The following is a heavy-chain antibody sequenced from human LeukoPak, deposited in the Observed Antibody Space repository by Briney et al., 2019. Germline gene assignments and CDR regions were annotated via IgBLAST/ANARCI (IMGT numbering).Heavy chain of an antibody. D-gene: IGHD1-1*01. CDR1: GDGVSSNRAT. CDR3: ARSNEVGAFDV. CDR2: TYYGSGWSI. V-gene: IGHV6-1*01. J-gene: IGHJ3*01. Sequence: SQTLSLTCAISGDGVSSNRATWNWIRQSPSRGLEWLGRTYYGSGWSIEYASSVRSRITIHSDTSRNQFSLQVTSVTPEDTAVYYCARSNEVGAFDVWGQGIMVIVSS.